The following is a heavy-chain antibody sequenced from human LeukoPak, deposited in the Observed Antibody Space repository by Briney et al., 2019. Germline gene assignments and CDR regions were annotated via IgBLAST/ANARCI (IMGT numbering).Heavy chain of an antibody. J-gene: IGHJ6*03. CDR1: GFTFSSYG. CDR3: ARADSSIAARLSRSSIFNYYYYMDV. Sequence: GGALRLSCAASGFTFSSYGMHWVRQAPGKGLEGVAFIRFDGSNKYYADSVKGRLTISRDNSKNTLYLQMNSLRGEDTAVYYCARADSSIAARLSRSSIFNYYYYMDVWGKGTTVTVSS. V-gene: IGHV3-30*02. CDR2: IRFDGSNK. D-gene: IGHD6-6*01.